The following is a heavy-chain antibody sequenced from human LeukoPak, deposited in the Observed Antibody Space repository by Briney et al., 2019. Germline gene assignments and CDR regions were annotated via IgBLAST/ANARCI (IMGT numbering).Heavy chain of an antibody. D-gene: IGHD3-10*01. CDR1: GGSFSGYY. Sequence: SETLSLTCAVYGGSFSGYYWSWIRQPPGKGLEWIGYIYYSGSTYYNPSLKSRVTISVDTSKNQFSLKLSSVTAADTAVYYCARDVFGGGGYYFDYWGQGTLVTVSS. V-gene: IGHV4-34*09. CDR2: IYYSGST. J-gene: IGHJ4*02. CDR3: ARDVFGGGGYYFDY.